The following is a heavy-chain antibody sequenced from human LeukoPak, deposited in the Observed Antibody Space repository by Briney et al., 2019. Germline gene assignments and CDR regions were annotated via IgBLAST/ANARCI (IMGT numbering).Heavy chain of an antibody. J-gene: IGHJ4*02. V-gene: IGHV3-33*01. CDR2: IWYDGSNK. D-gene: IGHD6-13*01. CDR1: GFTFSNYG. Sequence: PGRSLRLSCAAFGFTFSNYGMHWVRQAPGKGLEWVAVIWYDGSNKYYADSVKGRFTLSRDNSKNTLFLQMNSLRPEDTAVYFCARDLTQLALFDYWGQGTLVTVSS. CDR3: ARDLTQLALFDY.